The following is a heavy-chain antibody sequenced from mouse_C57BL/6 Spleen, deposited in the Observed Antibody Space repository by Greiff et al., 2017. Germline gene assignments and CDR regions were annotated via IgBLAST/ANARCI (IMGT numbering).Heavy chain of an antibody. CDR2: IDPNSGGT. Sequence: QVQLKQPGAELVKPGASVTLSCKASGYTFTSYWMHWVKQRPGRGLEWIGRIDPNSGGTKYNEKFKSKATLTVDKPSSTADMQLSSLTSEDSAVYYCGRETTVGYFDVWGTGTTVTVSS. CDR1: GYTFTSYW. D-gene: IGHD1-1*01. V-gene: IGHV1-72*01. CDR3: GRETTVGYFDV. J-gene: IGHJ1*03.